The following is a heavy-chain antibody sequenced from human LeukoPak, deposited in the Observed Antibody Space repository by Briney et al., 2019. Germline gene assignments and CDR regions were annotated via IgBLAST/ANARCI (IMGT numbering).Heavy chain of an antibody. CDR3: AKVIFQKGVAAAGTGFDY. J-gene: IGHJ4*02. V-gene: IGHV1-69*05. CDR1: GGTFSSYA. Sequence: SVKVSCKASGGTFSSYAISWVRQAPGQGLEWMGGIIPIFGTANYAQKFQGRVTITTDESTSTAYMELSSLRSEDTAVYYCAKVIFQKGVAAAGTGFDYWGQGTLVTVSS. D-gene: IGHD6-13*01. CDR2: IIPIFGTA.